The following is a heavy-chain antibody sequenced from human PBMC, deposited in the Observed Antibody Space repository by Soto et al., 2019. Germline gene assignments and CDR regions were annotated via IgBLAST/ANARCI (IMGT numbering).Heavy chain of an antibody. J-gene: IGHJ4*02. CDR2: MYQAGSV. V-gene: IGHV4-30-2*01. Sequence: QLQLQESGSGLVKPSQTLSLTCNVSGGSVNSGTYSWSWLRQPPGKGLEWIGYMYQAGSVHYNPSLKNRVTISVDGSKNQFSLNLTSVTAADTAVYYCANFVVGPATLPYWGPVMLVTVSS. D-gene: IGHD2-15*01. CDR3: ANFVVGPATLPY. CDR1: GGSVNSGTYS.